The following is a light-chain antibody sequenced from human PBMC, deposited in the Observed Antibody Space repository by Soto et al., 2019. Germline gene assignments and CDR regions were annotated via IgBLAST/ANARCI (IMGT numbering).Light chain of an antibody. CDR3: QMYDRSPYT. V-gene: IGKV3-20*01. CDR1: QSVNSRF. J-gene: IGKJ2*01. Sequence: DIVLTQSPCTLSLSPGERATLSCRASQSVNSRFLAWYHQKAGQAPRLLIYRTSSRATGIPDRFSGSGSETVFTLTISRLEHEDFAVYYCQMYDRSPYTVGQGTKMEIK. CDR2: RTS.